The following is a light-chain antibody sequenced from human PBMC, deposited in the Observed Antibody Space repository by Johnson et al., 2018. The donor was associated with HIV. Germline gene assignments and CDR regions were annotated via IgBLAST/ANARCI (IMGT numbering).Light chain of an antibody. CDR3: GTWDSSLSAYV. CDR1: SSNIGKNY. V-gene: IGLV1-51*01. Sequence: QSVLTQSPSVSAAPGQKVTISCSGSSSNIGKNYVSWYQHLPGTAPKLLIYDNNKRPSGIPDRFSGSKSGTSATLGITGLQTGDEADYYCGTWDSSLSAYVFGGGTQVTVL. J-gene: IGLJ1*01. CDR2: DNN.